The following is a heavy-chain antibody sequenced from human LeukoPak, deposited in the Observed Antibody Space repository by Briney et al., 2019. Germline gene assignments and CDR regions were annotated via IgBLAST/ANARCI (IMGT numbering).Heavy chain of an antibody. CDR3: AKYSSSWYEY. Sequence: PGGSLRLSCAASGLAFSSYAMSWVRQAPGKGLEWVSTISVASNTFYADSVKGRFTISRDNSKNTLYLQMNSLRAEDTAVYYCAKYSSSWYEYWGQGTLVTVSS. J-gene: IGHJ4*02. CDR2: ISVASNT. D-gene: IGHD6-13*01. V-gene: IGHV3-23*01. CDR1: GLAFSSYA.